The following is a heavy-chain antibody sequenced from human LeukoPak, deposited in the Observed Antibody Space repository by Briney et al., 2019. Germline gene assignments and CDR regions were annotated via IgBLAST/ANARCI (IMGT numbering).Heavy chain of an antibody. D-gene: IGHD3-22*01. CDR1: GYTFTSNY. J-gene: IGHJ4*02. V-gene: IGHV1-2*02. Sequence: ASVKVSCKAFGYTFTSNYMHWVRQAPGQGLEWMGWINPNSGGTNYAQKFQGRVTMTRDTSTSTAYMELSRLRSDDTAVYYCARERGSGYYFDYWGQGTLVTVSS. CDR2: INPNSGGT. CDR3: ARERGSGYYFDY.